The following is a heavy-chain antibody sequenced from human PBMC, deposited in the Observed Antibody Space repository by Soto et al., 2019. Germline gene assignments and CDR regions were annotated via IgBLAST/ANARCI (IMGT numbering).Heavy chain of an antibody. Sequence: GGSLRLSCAASGFTFNSYYMSWVRQAPGRGLEWVAIINQDGSQKYYVDSVKGRFSISRDNAKNSLYLQMNSLRVEDTAVYYCAKDGDGYKSPPFDDWGQGTQVTVSS. D-gene: IGHD6-25*01. CDR1: GFTFNSYY. CDR2: INQDGSQK. J-gene: IGHJ4*02. CDR3: AKDGDGYKSPPFDD. V-gene: IGHV3-7*01.